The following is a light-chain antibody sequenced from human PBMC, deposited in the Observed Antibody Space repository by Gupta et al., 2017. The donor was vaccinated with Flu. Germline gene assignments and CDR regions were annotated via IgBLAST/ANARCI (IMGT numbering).Light chain of an antibody. J-gene: IGLJ2*01. CDR3: QSSDSSSSDVV. Sequence: NFMLTQPHSVSESPGKTVTISCTRTSGSIATTYVQWYQQRPGSSPNTVILVDNQILCGVADLFSGSIDTSSNSASPPITGLKTEEEADDYCQSSDSSSSDVVFGGGTKLTVL. CDR2: VDN. V-gene: IGLV6-57*01. CDR1: SGSIATTY.